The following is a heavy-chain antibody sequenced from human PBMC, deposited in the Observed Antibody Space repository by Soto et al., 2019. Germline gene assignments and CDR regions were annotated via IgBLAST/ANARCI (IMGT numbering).Heavy chain of an antibody. V-gene: IGHV3-74*01. CDR2: INTDGSST. CDR3: ASGGSSLNFDS. CDR1: GFSFSTYW. Sequence: GGSLRLSCAASGFSFSTYWMHWVRQAPGKGLVWVSRINTDGSSTNYADSVKGRFTISRDNAKNTLYLQMNSLRPEDTAVYYCASGGSSLNFDSWGQGTLVTVSS. J-gene: IGHJ4*02. D-gene: IGHD6-6*01.